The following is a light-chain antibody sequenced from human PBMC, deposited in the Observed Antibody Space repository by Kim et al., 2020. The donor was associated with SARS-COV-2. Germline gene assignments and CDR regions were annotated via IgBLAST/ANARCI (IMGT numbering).Light chain of an antibody. Sequence: TLSCPRRSDKLDDNELHPYRQSPGRVPPPVIYEDDPRPSGVSDRFSGSIDNSANSASLTISGLRTEDEADYYCQSYNRDNVIFGGGTQLTVL. CDR2: EDD. CDR3: QSYNRDNVI. J-gene: IGLJ2*01. CDR1: SDKLDDNE. V-gene: IGLV6-57*03.